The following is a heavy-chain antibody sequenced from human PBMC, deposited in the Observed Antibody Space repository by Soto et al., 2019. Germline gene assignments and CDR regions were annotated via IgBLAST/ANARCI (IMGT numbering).Heavy chain of an antibody. V-gene: IGHV4-30-2*01. D-gene: IGHD1-26*01. CDR2: VDRSGST. Sequence: TLSLTCTVSGDSISIGGYSWIWIRQPPGKGLEWVGYVDRSGSTYYNPSLQSRVTISIDRSSHQFSLSLTSVTAADTAFYYCARDGAWRGFDVWGQGTTVTVSS. CDR3: ARDGAWRGFDV. CDR1: GDSISIGGYS. J-gene: IGHJ6*02.